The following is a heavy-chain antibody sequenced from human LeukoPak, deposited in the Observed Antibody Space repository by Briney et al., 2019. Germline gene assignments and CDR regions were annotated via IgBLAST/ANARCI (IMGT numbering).Heavy chain of an antibody. J-gene: IGHJ4*02. CDR2: ISSSGSTI. CDR3: ARDPSVDFWCGLQGVDY. Sequence: GGSLRLSCAASGFTFSDYYMSWIRQAPGKGLEWVSYISSSGSTIYYADSVKGRFTISRDNAKNSLYLQMNSLRAEDTAVYYCARDPSVDFWCGLQGVDYRCQGTLVTVSS. CDR1: GFTFSDYY. V-gene: IGHV3-11*04. D-gene: IGHD3-3*01.